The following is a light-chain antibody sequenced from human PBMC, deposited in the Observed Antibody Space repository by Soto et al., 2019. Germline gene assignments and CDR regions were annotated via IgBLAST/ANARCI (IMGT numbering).Light chain of an antibody. J-gene: IGLJ3*02. Sequence: QSVLTQPPSASGSPGQSVTISCTGTSSDVGAYKYVSWYQQYPGKAPKLMIYEVSKRPSGVPDRLSGSKSGNTASLTVSGLQAEDEADYYCTSYVGSNIWVFGGGTKVTVL. V-gene: IGLV2-8*01. CDR3: TSYVGSNIWV. CDR2: EVS. CDR1: SSDVGAYKY.